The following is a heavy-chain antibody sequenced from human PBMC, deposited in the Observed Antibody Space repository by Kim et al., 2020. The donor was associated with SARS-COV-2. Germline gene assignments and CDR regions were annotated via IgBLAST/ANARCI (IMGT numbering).Heavy chain of an antibody. D-gene: IGHD3-9*01. Sequence: SETLSLTCTVSGGSISSGGYYWSWIRQHPGKGLEWIGYIYYSGSTYYNPSLKSRVTISVDTSKNQFSLKLSSVTAADTAVYYCARGGLRYFDWFPYFDYWGQGTLVTVSS. CDR1: GGSISSGGYY. CDR3: ARGGLRYFDWFPYFDY. CDR2: IYYSGST. V-gene: IGHV4-31*03. J-gene: IGHJ4*02.